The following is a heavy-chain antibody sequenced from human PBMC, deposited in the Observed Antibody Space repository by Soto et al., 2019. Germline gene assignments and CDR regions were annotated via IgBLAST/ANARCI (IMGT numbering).Heavy chain of an antibody. Sequence: QVHLQESGTGLVKPSETLSLTCTVSCCSISGGVHSWSWIRQPPGKGLEWIGHIFYSGSTYYNPSLKSRLTLSVDTSRKQFSLRLSSLTAADTAVYYCAREIMPLTNDSYFDLWGRGTLFTVSS. CDR2: IFYSGST. CDR3: AREIMPLTNDSYFDL. V-gene: IGHV4-30-4*01. CDR1: CCSISGGVHS. D-gene: IGHD2-8*01. J-gene: IGHJ2*01.